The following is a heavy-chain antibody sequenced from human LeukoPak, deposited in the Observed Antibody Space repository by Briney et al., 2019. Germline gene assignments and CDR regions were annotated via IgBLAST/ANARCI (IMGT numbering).Heavy chain of an antibody. CDR3: ARGSLLVPAAIDPPGNDY. D-gene: IGHD2-2*01. CDR1: GYTFTGYY. J-gene: IGHJ4*02. Sequence: ASVKVSCKALGYTFTGYYLHWVRQAPGQGLEWMGWINPNSGGTNYAQKFQGRVTMTRDTSISTAYMELSSLTSDDTAVYYCARGSLLVPAAIDPPGNDYWGQGTLVTVSS. CDR2: INPNSGGT. V-gene: IGHV1-2*02.